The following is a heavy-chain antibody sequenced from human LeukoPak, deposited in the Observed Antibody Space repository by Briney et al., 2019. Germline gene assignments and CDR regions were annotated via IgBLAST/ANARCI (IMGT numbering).Heavy chain of an antibody. Sequence: GGSLRLSCAASGFTFSSYAMSWVRHAPGKGLEWVSAISGSGGSTYYADSVKGRFTISRDNSKNTLYLQMNSLRAEDTAVYYCAKVASGPYYYDSSGYYVDYYGMDVWGQGTTVTVSS. D-gene: IGHD3-22*01. J-gene: IGHJ6*02. CDR2: ISGSGGST. V-gene: IGHV3-23*01. CDR3: AKVASGPYYYDSSGYYVDYYGMDV. CDR1: GFTFSSYA.